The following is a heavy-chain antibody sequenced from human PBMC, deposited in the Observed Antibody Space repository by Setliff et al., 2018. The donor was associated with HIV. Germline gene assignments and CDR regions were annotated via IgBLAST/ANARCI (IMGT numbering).Heavy chain of an antibody. Sequence: ASVKVSCKASGGTFSSYGISWVRQAPGQGLEWMGGITPISGTANYAQKFQGRVTIAADEFTSTAYMELSSLRSEDTAVYYCVRGGQYYRSTYYCNYLMDVWGKGTTVTVSS. CDR2: ITPISGTA. D-gene: IGHD3-16*02. CDR1: GGTFSSYG. J-gene: IGHJ6*03. CDR3: VRGGQYYRSTYYCNYLMDV. V-gene: IGHV1-69*13.